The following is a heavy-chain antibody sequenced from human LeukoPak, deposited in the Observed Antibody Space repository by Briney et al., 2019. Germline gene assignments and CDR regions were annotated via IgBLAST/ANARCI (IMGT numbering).Heavy chain of an antibody. CDR3: ARHGPAGCLGGRWFTSFLYYGMDV. D-gene: IGHD2-15*01. CDR1: GYSFTDYW. J-gene: IGHJ6*02. V-gene: IGHV5-51*01. Sequence: TGESLKISCKGSGYSFTDYWIGWGRQMPGKGLEWRGIIFPCDSYTKYSPSFQGQVTISAAKSIRTAYLKWSSLKASDSAMYYCARHGPAGCLGGRWFTSFLYYGMDVWGQGTTVTVSS. CDR2: IFPCDSYT.